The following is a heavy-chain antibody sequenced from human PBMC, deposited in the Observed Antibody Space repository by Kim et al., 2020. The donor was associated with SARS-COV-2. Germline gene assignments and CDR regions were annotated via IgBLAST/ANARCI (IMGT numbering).Heavy chain of an antibody. CDR3: AREGNCPRDNYASGCWIDY. Sequence: SETLSLTCTVSGDSINNYYWSWIRQPPGKGLEWIGYIHYSGSTKCKPSLQSRVTISVDTSKNQISLKLRSVSAADTAIYYCAREGNCPRDNYASGCWIDYWGQGTLVTVSS. CDR2: IHYSGST. D-gene: IGHD6-19*01. CDR1: GDSINNYY. J-gene: IGHJ4*02. V-gene: IGHV4-59*13.